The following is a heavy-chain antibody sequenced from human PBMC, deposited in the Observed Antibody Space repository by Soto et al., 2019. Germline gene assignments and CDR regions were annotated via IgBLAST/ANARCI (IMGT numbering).Heavy chain of an antibody. CDR3: AAGTNSDWYTY. V-gene: IGHV3-23*01. D-gene: IGHD1-1*01. CDR1: GFTFSSYA. CDR2: FSGSGGDI. Sequence: EVQLLESGGGLVQPGGSLRLSCAASGFTFSSYAMSWVRQTPGKGLEWVSLFSGSGGDIYYADSVKGRLTISRDNSKNTLYLQMNSLGAEDTAVYYCAAGTNSDWYTYWGQGTLVTVSS. J-gene: IGHJ4*02.